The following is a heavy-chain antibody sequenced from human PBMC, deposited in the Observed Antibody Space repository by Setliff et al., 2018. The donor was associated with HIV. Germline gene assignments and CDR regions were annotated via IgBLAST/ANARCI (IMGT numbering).Heavy chain of an antibody. Sequence: SVTLSLTCAVSGYSISSGYYWGWIRQPPGKGLEWIGSIYHSGSTYYNPSLKSRVTISVDTSKNQFSLKLSSVTAADTAVYYCARLSPQYSGYDSGAFGYWGQGTLVTVSS. CDR3: ARLSPQYSGYDSGAFGY. V-gene: IGHV4-38-2*01. D-gene: IGHD5-12*01. CDR2: IYHSGST. CDR1: GYSISSGYY. J-gene: IGHJ4*02.